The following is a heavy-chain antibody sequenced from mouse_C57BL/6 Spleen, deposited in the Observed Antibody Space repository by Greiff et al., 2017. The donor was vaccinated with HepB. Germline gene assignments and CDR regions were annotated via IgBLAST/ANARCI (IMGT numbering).Heavy chain of an antibody. Sequence: VKLMESGAELARPGASVKMSCKASGYTFTSYTMHWVKQRPGQGLEWIGYINPSSGYTKYNQKFKDKATLTADKSSSTAYMQLSSLTSEDSAVYYCATYGYGAMDYWGQGTSVTVSS. CDR2: INPSSGYT. D-gene: IGHD2-2*01. CDR1: GYTFTSYT. V-gene: IGHV1-4*01. CDR3: ATYGYGAMDY. J-gene: IGHJ4*01.